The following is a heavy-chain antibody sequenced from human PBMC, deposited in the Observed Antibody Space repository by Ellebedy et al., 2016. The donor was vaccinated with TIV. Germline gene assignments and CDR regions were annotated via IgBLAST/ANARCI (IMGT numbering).Heavy chain of an antibody. D-gene: IGHD1-26*01. CDR2: ISSSSSTI. V-gene: IGHV3-48*01. CDR1: GFTFSRYS. Sequence: PGGSLRLSCAASGFTFSRYSMNWVRQAPGKGLEWVSYISSSSSTIYYADSVKGRFTISRDNAKNSLYVQMNSLRADDTAVYYCARRDKGGATMKAFDYWGQGTLVTVSS. J-gene: IGHJ4*02. CDR3: ARRDKGGATMKAFDY.